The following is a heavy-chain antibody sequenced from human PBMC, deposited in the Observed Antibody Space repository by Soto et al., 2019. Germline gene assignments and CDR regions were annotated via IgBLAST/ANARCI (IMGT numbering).Heavy chain of an antibody. CDR3: ARVHSSSSPLDP. CDR1: GGSISRSIYY. D-gene: IGHD6-6*01. Sequence: SETLSLTCTVSGGSISRSIYYWGWIRQPPGNGLEWIGSIYYSGNTYYKPSLKSRVTISVDTSKNQFSLRLSSVTAADTAVYYCARVHSSSSPLDPWGQGTLVTVSS. V-gene: IGHV4-39*01. J-gene: IGHJ5*02. CDR2: IYYSGNT.